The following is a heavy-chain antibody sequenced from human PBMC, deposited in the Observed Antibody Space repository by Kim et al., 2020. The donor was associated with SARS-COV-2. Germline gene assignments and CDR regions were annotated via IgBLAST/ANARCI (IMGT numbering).Heavy chain of an antibody. V-gene: IGHV5-10-1*01. J-gene: IGHJ4*02. CDR1: GYSFTSYW. Sequence: GESLKISCKGSGYSFTSYWISWVRQMPGKGLEWMGRIDPSDSYTNYSPSFQGHVPISADKPISTAYLQWSSLKASYTAMYYCARPIGGSWYGVDYWGQGTLVTVSS. D-gene: IGHD6-13*01. CDR2: IDPSDSYT. CDR3: ARPIGGSWYGVDY.